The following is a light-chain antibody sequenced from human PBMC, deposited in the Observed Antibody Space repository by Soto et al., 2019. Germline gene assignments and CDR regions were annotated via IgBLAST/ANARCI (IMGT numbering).Light chain of an antibody. V-gene: IGKV3-15*01. CDR3: QKYYDWPLT. Sequence: EIGMTQSPATLSGSPGERVTLSCRASQSVGINLAWYQQKPGQAPRLLIHGASTMAPGIPDRFSGSGSGTEFTLTISGLQSEDYATYNCQKYYDWPLTSGGGTKVEIK. J-gene: IGKJ4*01. CDR1: QSVGIN. CDR2: GAS.